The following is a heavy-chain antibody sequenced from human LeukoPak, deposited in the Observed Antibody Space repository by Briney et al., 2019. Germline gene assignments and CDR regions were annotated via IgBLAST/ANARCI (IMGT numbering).Heavy chain of an antibody. D-gene: IGHD3-9*01. CDR2: ISGSGGST. V-gene: IGHV3-23*01. Sequence: PGGSLRLSCAASGFTFSSYAMSWVRQAPGKGLEWVSAISGSGGSTYYADSVKGRFTISRDNSKNTLYLQMNSLRAEDTAVYYCAKDIGDILTGSIPNWFDPWGQGTLVTVSS. J-gene: IGHJ5*02. CDR1: GFTFSSYA. CDR3: AKDIGDILTGSIPNWFDP.